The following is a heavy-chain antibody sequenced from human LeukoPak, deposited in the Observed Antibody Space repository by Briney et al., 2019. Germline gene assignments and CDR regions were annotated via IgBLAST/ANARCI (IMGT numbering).Heavy chain of an antibody. J-gene: IGHJ5*02. CDR3: ARDLGYSGFDWAP. D-gene: IGHD5-12*01. Sequence: SETLSLTCTVSGGSISSGGYYWSWIRQPPGKGLEWIGYIYYSGSTYYNPSLKSRVTISVDKSRNQFSLKLSSVTAADAAVYYCARDLGYSGFDWAPWGQGTLVTVSS. CDR2: IYYSGST. V-gene: IGHV4-30-4*01. CDR1: GGSISSGGYY.